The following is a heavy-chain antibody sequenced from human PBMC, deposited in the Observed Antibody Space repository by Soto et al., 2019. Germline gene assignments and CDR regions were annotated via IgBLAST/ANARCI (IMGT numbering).Heavy chain of an antibody. CDR3: ARGAGSSSWYNDGFDP. CDR2: IIPILGIA. V-gene: IGHV1-69*02. J-gene: IGHJ5*02. D-gene: IGHD6-13*01. Sequence: ASVKVSCKASGGTFSSYTISWVRQAPGQGLEWMGRIIPILGIANYAQKFQGRVTITADKSTSTAYMELSSLRSEDTAVYYCARGAGSSSWYNDGFDPWGHGTMVTAPQ. CDR1: GGTFSSYT.